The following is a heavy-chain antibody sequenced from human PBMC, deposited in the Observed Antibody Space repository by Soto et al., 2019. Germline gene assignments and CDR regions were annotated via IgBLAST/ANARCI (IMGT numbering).Heavy chain of an antibody. Sequence: GGSLRFSCAASGFTFSRYAMYWVRQAPGKGLEWVAVISYDGSDKYAESVKGRFTISRDNSRNTLYLQMNSLRVEDTAVYYCARATPPNYCSSLTCYHGNWFDPWGQGTLVTVSS. J-gene: IGHJ5*02. CDR2: ISYDGSDK. CDR3: ARATPPNYCSSLTCYHGNWFDP. V-gene: IGHV3-30*03. D-gene: IGHD2-2*01. CDR1: GFTFSRYA.